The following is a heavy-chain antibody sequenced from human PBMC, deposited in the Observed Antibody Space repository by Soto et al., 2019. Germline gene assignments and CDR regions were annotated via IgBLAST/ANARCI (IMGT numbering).Heavy chain of an antibody. CDR2: VNYSGGRA. J-gene: IGHJ4*02. CDR1: GESLSTYF. V-gene: IGHV4-34*01. Sequence: SETLSLTCAAYGESLSTYFWSWIRQPPGKGLEWIGEVNYSGGRAIYNPSLKSRVTISRDTSKDQLSLRLSSVTAADTPISYCAYGRDSIWTFGGLGTLVTVSP. CDR3: AYGRDSIWTF. D-gene: IGHD2-21*02.